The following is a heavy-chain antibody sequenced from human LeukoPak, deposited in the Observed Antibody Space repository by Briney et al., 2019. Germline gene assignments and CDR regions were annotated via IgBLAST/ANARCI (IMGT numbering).Heavy chain of an antibody. CDR1: GVSFSGYY. Sequence: TSETLSLTCAVYGVSFSGYYWSWIRQPPGKGLEWIGEINHSGSTNYNPSLKSRVTISVDTSKNQFSLKLSSVTAADTAVYYCARGRGCSSTSCYRYYYYGMDVWGQGTTVTVSS. J-gene: IGHJ6*02. V-gene: IGHV4-34*01. CDR3: ARGRGCSSTSCYRYYYYGMDV. CDR2: INHSGST. D-gene: IGHD2-2*01.